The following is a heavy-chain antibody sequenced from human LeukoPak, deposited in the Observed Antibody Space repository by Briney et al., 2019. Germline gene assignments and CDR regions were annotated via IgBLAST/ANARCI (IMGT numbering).Heavy chain of an antibody. Sequence: GGSLRLSCAASGFTFGSYVMHWVRQAPGKGLEWVALISDDGSNTYYAASVKGRFTISRDNSKNTLYLQMNSLRAEDTAVYYCARNSDGGAWEYLDYWGQGTLVTVSS. D-gene: IGHD2/OR15-2a*01. V-gene: IGHV3-30*03. CDR2: ISDDGSNT. CDR1: GFTFGSYV. J-gene: IGHJ4*02. CDR3: ARNSDGGAWEYLDY.